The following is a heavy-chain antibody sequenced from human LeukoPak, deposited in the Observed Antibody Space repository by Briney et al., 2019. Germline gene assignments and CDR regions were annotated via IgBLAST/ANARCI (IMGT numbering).Heavy chain of an antibody. Sequence: GGSLRLSCAASGFTFSSYWMNWVRQAPGKGLVWVSSIKSDGSTTTYADSVRGRFTISRDNAKNTLYLQMNSLGDEDTAVYYFLRKPSYRFDPWGQGTLASSPQ. CDR2: IKSDGSTT. V-gene: IGHV3-74*01. CDR1: GFTFSSYW. J-gene: IGHJ5*02. CDR3: LRKPSYRFDP.